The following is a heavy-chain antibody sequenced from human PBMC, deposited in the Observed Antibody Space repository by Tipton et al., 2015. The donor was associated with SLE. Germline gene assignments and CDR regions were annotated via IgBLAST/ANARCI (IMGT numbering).Heavy chain of an antibody. CDR3: ARDESSSWPSYYGMDV. D-gene: IGHD6-13*01. Sequence: TLSLTCTVSGGSISSYYWSWIRQPAGKGLEWIGYNYYSGSTNYNPSLQSRVTISVGTSTTQFSLKLSSVTAADTAVYYCARDESSSWPSYYGMDVWGQGTTVTVSS. CDR2: NYYSGST. CDR1: GGSISSYY. J-gene: IGHJ6*02. V-gene: IGHV4-59*01.